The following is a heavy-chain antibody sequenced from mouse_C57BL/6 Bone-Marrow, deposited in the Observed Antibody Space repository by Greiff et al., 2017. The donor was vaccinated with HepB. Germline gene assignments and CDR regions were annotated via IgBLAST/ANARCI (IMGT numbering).Heavy chain of an antibody. CDR1: GYTFTSYW. Sequence: QVQLQQPGAELVRPGSSVKLSCKASGYTFTSYWMDWVKQRPGQGLEWIGNIYPSDSETHYNQKFKDKATLTVDKSSSTAYMQLSSLTSEDSAVYYCARATYYGSSQYYFDYWGQGTTLTVSS. CDR3: ARATYYGSSQYYFDY. CDR2: IYPSDSET. J-gene: IGHJ2*01. D-gene: IGHD1-1*01. V-gene: IGHV1-61*01.